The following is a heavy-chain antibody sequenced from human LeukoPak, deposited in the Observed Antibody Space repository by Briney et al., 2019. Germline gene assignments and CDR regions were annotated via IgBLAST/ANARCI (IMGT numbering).Heavy chain of an antibody. Sequence: ASVKVSCKASGYTFTGYYMHWVRQAPGQGLEWMGRINPNSGGTNYAQKFQGRVTMTRDTSISTAYMELSRLRSDDTAVYYCAAYDGHDSYTDYWGQGTLVTVSS. J-gene: IGHJ4*02. CDR1: GYTFTGYY. V-gene: IGHV1-2*06. CDR2: INPNSGGT. CDR3: AAYDGHDSYTDY. D-gene: IGHD5-12*01.